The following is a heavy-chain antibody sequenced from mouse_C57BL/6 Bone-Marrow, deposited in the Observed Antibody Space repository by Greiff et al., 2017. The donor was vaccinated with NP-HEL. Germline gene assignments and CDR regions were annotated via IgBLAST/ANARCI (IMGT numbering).Heavy chain of an antibody. D-gene: IGHD1-1*01. Sequence: QVQLQQSGAELARPGASVKLSCKASGYTFTSYGISWVKQRTGQSLEWIGEIYPRSGNTYYNEKFKGKATLTADKSSSTAYMELRSLTSEDSAVYFCARSYGSSPYAMDYWGQGTSVTVSS. CDR2: IYPRSGNT. V-gene: IGHV1-81*01. CDR3: ARSYGSSPYAMDY. CDR1: GYTFTSYG. J-gene: IGHJ4*01.